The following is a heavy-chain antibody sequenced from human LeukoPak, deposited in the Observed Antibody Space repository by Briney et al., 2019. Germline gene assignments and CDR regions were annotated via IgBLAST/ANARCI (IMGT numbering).Heavy chain of an antibody. CDR3: ARDKDAFGI. CDR1: GGSINSYY. CDR2: IYYSGST. Sequence: PSEPLSLTCTVSGGSINSYYWSWIRQPPGRGLEWIGDIYYSGSTIYNPSLKSRVTISVDTSKNQFSLKLSSVTAADTAVYYCARDKDAFGIWGQGTMVTVSS. V-gene: IGHV4-59*01. J-gene: IGHJ3*02.